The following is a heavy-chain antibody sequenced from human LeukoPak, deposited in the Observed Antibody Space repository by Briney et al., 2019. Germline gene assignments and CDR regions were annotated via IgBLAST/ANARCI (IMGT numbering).Heavy chain of an antibody. J-gene: IGHJ4*02. CDR2: IKRDGSEK. CDR3: ARDGAIFGVVIGSFDY. Sequence: PGGSLRLSCAASGFTFSSYWMSWVRQAPGKGLEWVANIKRDGSEKYYMDSVKGRFTISRDNAKNSLYLQMNSLRAEDTAVYYCARDGAIFGVVIGSFDYWGQGTLVTVSS. CDR1: GFTFSSYW. V-gene: IGHV3-7*01. D-gene: IGHD3-3*01.